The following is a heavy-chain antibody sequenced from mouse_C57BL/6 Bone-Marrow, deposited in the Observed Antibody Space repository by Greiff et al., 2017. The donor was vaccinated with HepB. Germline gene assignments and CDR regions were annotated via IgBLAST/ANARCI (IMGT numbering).Heavy chain of an antibody. V-gene: IGHV1-63*01. CDR3: ARAGDGYSYYFDY. CDR1: GYTFTNYW. J-gene: IGHJ2*01. CDR2: IYPGGGYT. Sequence: QVQLKQSGAELVRPGTSVKMSCKASGYTFTNYWIGWAKQRPGHGLEWIGDIYPGGGYTNYNEKFKGKATLTADKSSSTAYMQFSSLTSEDSAIYYGARAGDGYSYYFDYWGQGTTLTVSS. D-gene: IGHD2-3*01.